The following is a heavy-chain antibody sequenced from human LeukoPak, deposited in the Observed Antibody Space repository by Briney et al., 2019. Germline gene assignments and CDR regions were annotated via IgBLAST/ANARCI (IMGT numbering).Heavy chain of an antibody. CDR2: IHTSGAT. V-gene: IGHV4-59*10. D-gene: IGHD6-19*01. CDR3: ARRDFTSAWDFDF. J-gene: IGHJ4*02. CDR1: GDSMNDYY. Sequence: KPSETPSLTCALSGDSMNDYYWSWIRQPAGKGLEWIGQIHTSGATKYKPSLQSRLTLSIDTSRNQLSLELNFVTAADTATYYCARRDFTSAWDFDFWGPGTLVTVSS.